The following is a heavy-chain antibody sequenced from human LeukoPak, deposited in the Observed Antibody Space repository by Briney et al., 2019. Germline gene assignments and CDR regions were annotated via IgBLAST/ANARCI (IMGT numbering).Heavy chain of an antibody. D-gene: IGHD3-22*01. CDR1: RFTFSNYA. Sequence: PGGSLRLSCAASRFTFSNYAMHWVRQAPGKGLEWVSYISSSGSTIYYADSVKGRITISRDNAKNSLYLQMNSLRAEDTAVYYCASGTLSSAYTISFDPWGQGTLVTVSS. CDR2: ISSSGSTI. J-gene: IGHJ5*02. V-gene: IGHV3-48*04. CDR3: ASGTLSSAYTISFDP.